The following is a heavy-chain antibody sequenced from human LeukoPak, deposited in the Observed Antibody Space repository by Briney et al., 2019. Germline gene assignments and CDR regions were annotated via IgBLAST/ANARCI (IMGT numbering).Heavy chain of an antibody. CDR2: IRYDGSNK. D-gene: IGHD2-15*01. J-gene: IGHJ4*02. V-gene: IGHV3-30*02. CDR3: AKENCYDGSCYPFDY. CDR1: GFTFNSYG. Sequence: GGSLRLSCAASGFTFNSYGMHWVRQAPGKGMEWVAFIRYDGSNKYYADSVKGRFTISRDNSKNTLFVQMNSLRAEDTAMYYCAKENCYDGSCYPFDYWGQGTLVTVSS.